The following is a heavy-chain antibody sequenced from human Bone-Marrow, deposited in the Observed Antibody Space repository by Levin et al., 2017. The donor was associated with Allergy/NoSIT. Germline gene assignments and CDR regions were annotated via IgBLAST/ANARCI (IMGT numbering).Heavy chain of an antibody. CDR3: ARELGTGPVLRFWWDYYYYMDV. Sequence: SVKVSCKASGGTFSSYAISWVRQAPGQGLEWMGGIIPIFGTANYAQKFQGRVTITADESTSTAYMELSSLRSEDTAVYYCARELGTGPVLRFWWDYYYYMDVWGKGTTVTVSS. J-gene: IGHJ6*03. CDR2: IIPIFGTA. V-gene: IGHV1-69*13. CDR1: GGTFSSYA. D-gene: IGHD3-3*01.